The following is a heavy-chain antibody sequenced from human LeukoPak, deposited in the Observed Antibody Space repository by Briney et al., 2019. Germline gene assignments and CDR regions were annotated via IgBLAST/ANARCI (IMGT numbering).Heavy chain of an antibody. CDR3: AGPYYDILTGYYSHYYYGMDV. V-gene: IGHV1-2*06. D-gene: IGHD3-9*01. Sequence: GASVKVSCKASGYTFTGYYMHWVRQAPGQGLEWMGRINPNSGGTNYAQKFQGRVTMTRDTSISTAYMELSRLRSDDTAVYYCAGPYYDILTGYYSHYYYGMDVWGQGTTVTVSS. CDR1: GYTFTGYY. J-gene: IGHJ6*02. CDR2: INPNSGGT.